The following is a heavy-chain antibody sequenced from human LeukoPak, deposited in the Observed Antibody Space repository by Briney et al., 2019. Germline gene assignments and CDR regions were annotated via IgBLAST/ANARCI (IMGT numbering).Heavy chain of an antibody. CDR1: GFTFSSYA. J-gene: IGHJ4*02. CDR3: ARGTFSPDN. CDR2: LSSSGDTT. Sequence: GGSLRLSCAASGFTFSSYAMTWVRQAPGKGLEWVSSLSSSGDTTYYADSVKGRFTISRDNSKSTLFLQMNSLRAEDTAVYYCARGTFSPDNWGQGTLVTVAS. V-gene: IGHV3-23*01. D-gene: IGHD2/OR15-2a*01.